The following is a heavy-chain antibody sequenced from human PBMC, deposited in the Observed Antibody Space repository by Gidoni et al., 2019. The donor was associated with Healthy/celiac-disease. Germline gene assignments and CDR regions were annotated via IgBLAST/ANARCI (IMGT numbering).Heavy chain of an antibody. J-gene: IGHJ3*02. CDR1: GFTFSSYG. Sequence: QVQLVESGGGVVQPGRSLRLSCAASGFTFSSYGMHWVRPAPGKGLEWVAVISYAGSNKYYADSVKGRFTISRENSKNTLYLQMNSLRAEDTAVYYCAKEWGIIQIQGGAFDIWGQGTMVTVSS. CDR3: AKEWGIIQIQGGAFDI. V-gene: IGHV3-30*18. CDR2: ISYAGSNK. D-gene: IGHD1-20*01.